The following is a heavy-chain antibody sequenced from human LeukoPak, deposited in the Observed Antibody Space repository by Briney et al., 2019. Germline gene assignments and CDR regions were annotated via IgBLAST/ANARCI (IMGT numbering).Heavy chain of an antibody. Sequence: PGGSLRLSCAASGFTFSSYGMHWVRQAPGKGLEWVAVISYDGRNKYYADSVKGRFTISRDNSKNTLYLQMNSLRAEDTAVYYCAKSGRYCSGGSCYYYGMDVWGQGTTVTVSS. D-gene: IGHD2-15*01. CDR2: ISYDGRNK. CDR3: AKSGRYCSGGSCYYYGMDV. CDR1: GFTFSSYG. V-gene: IGHV3-30*18. J-gene: IGHJ6*02.